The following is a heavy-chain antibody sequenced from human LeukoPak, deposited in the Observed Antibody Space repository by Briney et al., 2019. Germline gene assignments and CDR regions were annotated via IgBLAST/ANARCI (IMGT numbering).Heavy chain of an antibody. V-gene: IGHV3-30*19. J-gene: IGHJ4*02. D-gene: IGHD7-27*01. Sequence: HSGGSLRLSCAASGFTFSSYGMHWVRQAPGKGLEWVAVISYDGSNKYYADSVKGRFTISRDNSKNTLYLQMNSLRAEDTAVYYCARGLLWGPPEGYAYYFDYWGQGTLVTVSS. CDR2: ISYDGSNK. CDR1: GFTFSSYG. CDR3: ARGLLWGPPEGYAYYFDY.